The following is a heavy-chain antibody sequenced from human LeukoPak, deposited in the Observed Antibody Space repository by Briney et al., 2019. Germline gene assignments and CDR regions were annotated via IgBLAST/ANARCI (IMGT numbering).Heavy chain of an antibody. J-gene: IGHJ3*02. Sequence: GGSLRLSCAVSGVTVTTNYMNWVRQAPGKGLEWVSPIYGVDNTYYADSVKGRFTISRDNSKNTLFLQMNSLRDDDTAVYYCVRPRKSKAFNIWGQGTMVTVSS. CDR2: IYGVDNT. CDR1: GVTVTTNY. D-gene: IGHD5/OR15-5a*01. CDR3: VRPRKSKAFNI. V-gene: IGHV3-66*04.